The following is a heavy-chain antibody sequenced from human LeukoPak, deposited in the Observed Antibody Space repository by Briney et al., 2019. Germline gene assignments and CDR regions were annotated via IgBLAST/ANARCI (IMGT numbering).Heavy chain of an antibody. V-gene: IGHV3-33*01. CDR3: ARGSHYYDSSGYYYFQH. CDR1: GFTFSSYG. CDR2: IWYDGSNK. Sequence: GGSLRLSCAASGFTFSSYGMHWVRQAPGKGLEWVAVIWYDGSNKYYADSVKGRFTISRDNSKNTLYLQMNGLRAEDTAVYYCARGSHYYDSSGYYYFQHWGQGTLVTVSS. D-gene: IGHD3-22*01. J-gene: IGHJ1*01.